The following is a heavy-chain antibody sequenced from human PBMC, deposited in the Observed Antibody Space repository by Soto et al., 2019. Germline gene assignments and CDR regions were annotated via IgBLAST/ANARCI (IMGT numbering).Heavy chain of an antibody. CDR1: GGTFSTYA. Sequence: QVQLVQSGAEVKKPGSSVKVSCKASGGTFSTYAITWVRQAPGQGLEWLGGIIPIFGTTDYARKFQGRVTITAAESTSTVFIELSRPTSEETAVYYCSRGVGAYYFDYWGQGTLVTVSS. CDR3: SRGVGAYYFDY. D-gene: IGHD1-26*01. CDR2: IIPIFGTT. V-gene: IGHV1-69*01. J-gene: IGHJ4*02.